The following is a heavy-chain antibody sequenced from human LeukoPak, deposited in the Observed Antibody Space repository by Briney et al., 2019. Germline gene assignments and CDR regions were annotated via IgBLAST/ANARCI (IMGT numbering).Heavy chain of an antibody. J-gene: IGHJ4*02. Sequence: PGGSLRLSCAASGFTVSSNYMSWVRQAPGKGLEWVSVIYSGGTTHYADSVKGRFTISRDNSKNTLYLQMNSLRAEDTAVYYCARTGYSGSWYSYFDYWGQGTLVTVSS. CDR3: ARTGYSGSWYSYFDY. V-gene: IGHV3-53*01. CDR2: IYSGGTT. CDR1: GFTVSSNY. D-gene: IGHD6-13*01.